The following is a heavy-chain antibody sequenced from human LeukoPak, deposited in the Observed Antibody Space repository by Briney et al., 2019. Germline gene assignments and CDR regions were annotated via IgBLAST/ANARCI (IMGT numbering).Heavy chain of an antibody. Sequence: SETLCLTCAVSGGSINSHYWGWIRQPPGKGLQWIGDIYYTGKNNYNPSLKSRVTISLDTSKDHLSLNLTSVVAADTAIYYCVRRDTGWNYFDYWGQGILVTVSS. V-gene: IGHV4-59*08. D-gene: IGHD6-19*01. CDR1: GGSINSHY. CDR3: VRRDTGWNYFDY. CDR2: IYYTGKN. J-gene: IGHJ4*02.